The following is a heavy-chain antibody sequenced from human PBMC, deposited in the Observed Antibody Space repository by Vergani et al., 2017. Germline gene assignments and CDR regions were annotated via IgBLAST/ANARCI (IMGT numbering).Heavy chain of an antibody. V-gene: IGHV4-59*01. CDR2: MYYSGST. J-gene: IGHJ4*02. CDR1: GGSISSYY. CDR3: ARIRFLEWSPFDY. D-gene: IGHD3-3*01. Sequence: QVQLQESGPGLVKPSETLSLTCTVSGGSISSYYWSWIRQPPGKGLEWIGYMYYSGSTNYNPSLKSRVTISVDTSKKQFSLKLSSVTAADTAVYYCARIRFLEWSPFDYWGQGTLVTVSS.